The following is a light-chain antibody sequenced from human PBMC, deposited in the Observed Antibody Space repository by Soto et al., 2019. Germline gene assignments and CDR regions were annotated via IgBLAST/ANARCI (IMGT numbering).Light chain of an antibody. CDR2: GAS. Sequence: EIVMTQSPATPSVSPGKRATLCCXXSQSVYNNLAWYQQKPGQAPRLLIYGASTRATGIPARFSGSGSGTEFTLTISSLQSEDFAVYFCQQYNNWPPVTFGPGTKVDIK. J-gene: IGKJ3*01. CDR1: QSVYNN. CDR3: QQYNNWPPVT. V-gene: IGKV3-15*01.